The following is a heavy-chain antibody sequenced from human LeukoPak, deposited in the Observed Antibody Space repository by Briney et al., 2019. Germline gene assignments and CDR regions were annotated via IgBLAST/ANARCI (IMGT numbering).Heavy chain of an antibody. D-gene: IGHD2/OR15-2a*01. J-gene: IGHJ6*04. CDR2: ISSSSSYI. V-gene: IGHV3-21*01. Sequence: GGSLRLPCAASGFTFSSYSMNWVRQAPGKGPEWVSSISSSSSYIYYADSLKGRFTISRDNAKNSLYLQMNSLRAEDTAVYYCASGRISLDVWGKGTTVTVSS. CDR1: GFTFSSYS. CDR3: ASGRISLDV.